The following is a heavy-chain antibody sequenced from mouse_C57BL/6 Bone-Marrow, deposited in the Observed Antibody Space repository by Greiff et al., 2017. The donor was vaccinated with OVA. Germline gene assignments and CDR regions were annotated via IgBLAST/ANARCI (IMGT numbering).Heavy chain of an antibody. J-gene: IGHJ2*01. Sequence: DVMLVEPGGGLVKPGGSLKLSCAASGFTFSDYGMHWVRQAPEKGLEWVAYISSGSSTIYYADTVKGRFTISRDTAKNTLFLQMTSLRSDDTAMYYCAGNYFDYWGQGTTLTVSS. V-gene: IGHV5-17*01. CDR1: GFTFSDYG. CDR2: ISSGSSTI. CDR3: AGNYFDY.